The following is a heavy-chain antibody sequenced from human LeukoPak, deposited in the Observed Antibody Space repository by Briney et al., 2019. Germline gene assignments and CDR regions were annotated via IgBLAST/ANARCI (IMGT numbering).Heavy chain of an antibody. Sequence: PGGSLRLSCAASGFTFSSYWMSWVRQAPGQGLEWMANIKQDGSEKYYVDSVKGRFTISRDNAKNSLYLQMNSLRAEATAVYYCAREYDFWSGYPDYWGQGTLVTVSS. CDR3: AREYDFWSGYPDY. V-gene: IGHV3-7*01. D-gene: IGHD3-3*01. CDR2: IKQDGSEK. J-gene: IGHJ4*02. CDR1: GFTFSSYW.